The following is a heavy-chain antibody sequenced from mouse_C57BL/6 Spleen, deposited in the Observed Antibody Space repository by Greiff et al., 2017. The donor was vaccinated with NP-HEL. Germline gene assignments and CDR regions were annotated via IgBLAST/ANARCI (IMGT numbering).Heavy chain of an antibody. CDR3: ARRDYGNPWFAY. D-gene: IGHD2-1*01. V-gene: IGHV1-55*01. CDR1: GYTFTSYW. CDR2: IYPGSGST. Sequence: QVQLQQPGAELVKPGASVKMSCKASGYTFTSYWITWVKQRPGQGLEWIGDIYPGSGSTNYNEKFKSKATLTVDTSSSTAYMQLSSLTSEDSAVYYCARRDYGNPWFAYWGQGTLVTVSA. J-gene: IGHJ3*01.